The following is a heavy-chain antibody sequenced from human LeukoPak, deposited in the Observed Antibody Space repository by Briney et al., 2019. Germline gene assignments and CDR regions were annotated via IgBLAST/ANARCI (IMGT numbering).Heavy chain of an antibody. V-gene: IGHV3-53*01. Sequence: VGSLRLSCAASGFTDSSNYISWVRQAPGKGLAGVSVIYSGGSTYNADSVKGRFTISRDNSKNTLYLQMSSLRAEDTAVYYCAYPSRSRFAFDYWGQGALVAVSS. CDR1: GFTDSSNY. CDR2: IYSGGST. CDR3: AYPSRSRFAFDY. D-gene: IGHD3-10*01. J-gene: IGHJ4*02.